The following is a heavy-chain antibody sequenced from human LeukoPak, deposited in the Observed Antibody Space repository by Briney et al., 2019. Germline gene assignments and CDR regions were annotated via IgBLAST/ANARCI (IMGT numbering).Heavy chain of an antibody. CDR2: IYYSGSA. V-gene: IGHV4-59*02. D-gene: IGHD1-14*01. CDR1: GDSVSSYY. J-gene: IGHJ6*02. CDR3: ARVWRNPSFGVDV. Sequence: SETLSLTCTVSGDSVSSYYWNWIRQPPGKGLEWIGYIYYSGSANYNSSLKSRVTISGDTSKNQLSLKLSSVTAADTAVYYCARVWRNPSFGVDVWGQGTTVTVSS.